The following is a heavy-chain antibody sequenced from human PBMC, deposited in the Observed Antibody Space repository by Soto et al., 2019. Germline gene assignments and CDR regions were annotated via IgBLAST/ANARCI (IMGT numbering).Heavy chain of an antibody. CDR2: IYYSGST. D-gene: IGHD4-17*01. V-gene: IGHV4-31*03. CDR1: GGSVNNANYF. Sequence: QVRLEESGPGLVKPSETLSLICSVSGGSVNNANYFWNWIRHHPENGLEWIGYIYYSGSTRYNPSFKTRATLSIDTSKNKFSLRLSSVTVADTGVYFCARDADYGGSRGGMDVWGRGTTVTVSS. J-gene: IGHJ6*02. CDR3: ARDADYGGSRGGMDV.